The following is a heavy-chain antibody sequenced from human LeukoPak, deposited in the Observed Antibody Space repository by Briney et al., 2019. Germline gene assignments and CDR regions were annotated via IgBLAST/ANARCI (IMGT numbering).Heavy chain of an antibody. Sequence: KPSETLSLTCTVSGGSISSTSYYWSWIRQPPGKGLEWIGEINHSGSTNYNPSLKSRVTISVDTSKNQFSLKLSSVTAADTAVYYCARGYSSSSFDYWGQGTLVTVSS. J-gene: IGHJ4*02. V-gene: IGHV4-39*07. CDR3: ARGYSSSSFDY. D-gene: IGHD6-6*01. CDR1: GGSISSTSYY. CDR2: INHSGST.